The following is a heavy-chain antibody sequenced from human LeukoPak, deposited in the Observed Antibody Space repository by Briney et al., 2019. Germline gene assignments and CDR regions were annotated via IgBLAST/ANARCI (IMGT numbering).Heavy chain of an antibody. CDR2: IYYSGST. CDR1: GGSISSGGYY. J-gene: IGHJ6*02. V-gene: IGHV4-31*03. Sequence: RSSETQSLTCTVSGGSISSGGYYWSWIRQHPGKGLEWIGYIYYSGSTYYNPSLKSRVTISVDTSKNQFSLKLSSVTAADTAVYYCARGSYYGMDVWGQGTTVTVSS. CDR3: ARGSYYGMDV.